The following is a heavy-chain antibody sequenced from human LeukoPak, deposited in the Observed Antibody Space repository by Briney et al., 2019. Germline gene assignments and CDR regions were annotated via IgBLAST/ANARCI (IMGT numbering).Heavy chain of an antibody. V-gene: IGHV1-8*03. CDR1: GYTFTSYD. J-gene: IGHJ4*02. D-gene: IGHD3-3*01. CDR2: MNPNSGNT. Sequence: GALVKVSCKASGYTFTSYDINWVRQATGQGLEWMGWMNPNSGNTGYAQKFQGRVTITRNTSISTAYMELSSLRSEDTAVYYCARAGTYYDFWSGYSRPPPLDCWGQGTLVTVSS. CDR3: ARAGTYYDFWSGYSRPPPLDC.